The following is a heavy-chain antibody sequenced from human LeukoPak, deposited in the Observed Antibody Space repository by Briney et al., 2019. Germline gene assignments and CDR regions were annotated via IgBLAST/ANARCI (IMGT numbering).Heavy chain of an antibody. D-gene: IGHD6-19*01. CDR1: GFIFSSYW. Sequence: GGSLRLSCAASGFIFSSYWMHWVRQAPGKGLVWVSRINSDGSSTSYADSVKGRFTISRDNAKNTLYLQMNSLRAEDTAVYYCARKVTKEWLDVFDAFDIWGQGTMVAVSS. CDR3: ARKVTKEWLDVFDAFDI. V-gene: IGHV3-74*01. J-gene: IGHJ3*02. CDR2: INSDGSST.